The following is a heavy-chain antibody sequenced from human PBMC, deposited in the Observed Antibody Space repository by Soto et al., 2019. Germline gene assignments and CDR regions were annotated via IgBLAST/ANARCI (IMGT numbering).Heavy chain of an antibody. D-gene: IGHD1-1*01. CDR3: ARMNQLAPKRNAFDI. V-gene: IGHV4-59*01. CDR2: IHYSGSA. J-gene: IGHJ3*02. CDR1: GGSIDSYF. Sequence: SETRSLTSPVSGGSIDSYFWTLLRQSPGKGLQWIGYIHYSGSANYNPSLRTRVIMSVDTSKTQFSLSLTSVTAADTAVYYCARMNQLAPKRNAFDIWGQGTMVNVSS.